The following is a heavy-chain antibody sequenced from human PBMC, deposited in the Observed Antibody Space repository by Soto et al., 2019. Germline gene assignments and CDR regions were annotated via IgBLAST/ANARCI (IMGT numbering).Heavy chain of an antibody. J-gene: IGHJ1*01. D-gene: IGHD2-21*01. CDR3: AKAYCDGDCYTWRGYFHN. CDR1: VFRFDDYV. CDR2: ISSNSANI. V-gene: IGHV3-9*01. Sequence: LRLSCEGSVFRFDDYVMHWVRQAPVNVLEWVSGISSNSANIEYADSVKGRFTISRDNAKNSLYLQMNSLRVEDTAFYYCAKAYCDGDCYTWRGYFHNWGQGTLVTVSS.